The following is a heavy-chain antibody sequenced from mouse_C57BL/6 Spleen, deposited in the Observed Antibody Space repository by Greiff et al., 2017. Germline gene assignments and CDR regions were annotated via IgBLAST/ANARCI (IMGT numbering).Heavy chain of an antibody. J-gene: IGHJ3*01. CDR1: GFSLTSSG. CDR3: ARQGSSGYVLAY. CDR2: IWSDGST. D-gene: IGHD3-2*02. Sequence: VQVVESGPGLVAPSQSLSITCTVSGFSLTSSGVHWVRQPPGKGLEWLVVIWSDGSTTYNSALKSRLSISKDNSKSQVYLNMNSLQTDDTAMYYCARQGSSGYVLAYWGQGTLVTVSA. V-gene: IGHV2-6-1*01.